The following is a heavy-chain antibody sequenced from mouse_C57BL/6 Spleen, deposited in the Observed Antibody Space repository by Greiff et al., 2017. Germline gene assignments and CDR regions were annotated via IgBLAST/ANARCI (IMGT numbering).Heavy chain of an antibody. J-gene: IGHJ4*01. D-gene: IGHD2-2*01. CDR3: ASLASTMVTTRAMDY. CDR2: IHPNSGST. Sequence: QVQLQQPGAELVQPGASVKLSCTASGYTFTSYWMHWVKQRPGQGLEWIGMIHPNSGSTNSNEKFKSKATLTVYKSSSTAYMQLSSLTSESSAVYYCASLASTMVTTRAMDYWGQGTSVTVSS. V-gene: IGHV1-64*01. CDR1: GYTFTSYW.